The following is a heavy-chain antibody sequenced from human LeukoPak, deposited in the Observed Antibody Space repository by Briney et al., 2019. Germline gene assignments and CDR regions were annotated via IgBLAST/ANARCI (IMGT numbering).Heavy chain of an antibody. CDR1: GGSISSYY. Sequence: SETLSLTCTVSGGSISSYYWSWIRQPPGKGLEWIGYIYYSGSTNYNPSLKSRVTISVDTSKNQFSLKLNSVTAADTAVYYCAGGITIFGVVMVWGQGTLVTVSS. V-gene: IGHV4-59*08. CDR3: AGGITIFGVVMV. D-gene: IGHD3-3*01. CDR2: IYYSGST. J-gene: IGHJ4*02.